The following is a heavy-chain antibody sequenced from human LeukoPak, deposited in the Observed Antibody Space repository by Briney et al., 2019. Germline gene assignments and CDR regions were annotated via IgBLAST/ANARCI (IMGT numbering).Heavy chain of an antibody. D-gene: IGHD2-2*01. CDR2: ISSSSSYI. CDR1: GFTFSSYS. Sequence: PGGSLRLSCAASGFTFSSYSMNWVRQAPGKGLEWVSSISSSSSYIYYADSVKGRFTISRDNAKNSLYLQMNSLRAEDTAVYYCARASCSSTSCSPDAFDIWGQGTMVTASS. V-gene: IGHV3-21*01. J-gene: IGHJ3*02. CDR3: ARASCSSTSCSPDAFDI.